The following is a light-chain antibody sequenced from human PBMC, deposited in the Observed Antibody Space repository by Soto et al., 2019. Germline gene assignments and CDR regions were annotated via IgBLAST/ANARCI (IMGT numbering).Light chain of an antibody. CDR3: QQYNRMST. V-gene: IGKV1-5*03. CDR2: KAS. J-gene: IGKJ2*02. CDR1: ESISVW. Sequence: DIQMTQYPSTLSASVGDRVSITCRASESISVWLAWYQQKPGKAPKLLIYKASSLESGVPSRFSGSGSGTGFTLTISSLQPDDFATYYCQQYNRMSTFGQGTKLEIK.